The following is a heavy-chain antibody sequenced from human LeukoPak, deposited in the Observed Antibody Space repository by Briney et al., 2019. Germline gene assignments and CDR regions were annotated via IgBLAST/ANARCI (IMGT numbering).Heavy chain of an antibody. CDR2: ISSSGSTI. J-gene: IGHJ3*02. CDR3: ARVIYDAPAFDI. Sequence: GGSLRLSCAASGFTFSDYYMSWIRQAPGKGLEWVSYISSSGSTIYYADSVKGRITISRDNAKNSLYLQMNSLRAEDMAVYYCARVIYDAPAFDIWGQGTMVTVSS. V-gene: IGHV3-11*04. D-gene: IGHD4/OR15-4a*01. CDR1: GFTFSDYY.